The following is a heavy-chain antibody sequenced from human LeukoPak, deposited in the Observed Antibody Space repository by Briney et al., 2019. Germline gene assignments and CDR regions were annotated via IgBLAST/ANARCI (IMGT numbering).Heavy chain of an antibody. CDR2: IWYDGSNK. V-gene: IGHV3-30*02. J-gene: IGHJ4*02. Sequence: PGGSLRLSCAASGFTFSSYGMHWVRQAPGKGLEWVAVIWYDGSNKYYADSVKGRFTISRDNSKNTLYLQMSSLRAEDTAVYYCVKVARLSWYFDYWGQGTLVTVSS. CDR1: GFTFSSYG. D-gene: IGHD6-13*01. CDR3: VKVARLSWYFDY.